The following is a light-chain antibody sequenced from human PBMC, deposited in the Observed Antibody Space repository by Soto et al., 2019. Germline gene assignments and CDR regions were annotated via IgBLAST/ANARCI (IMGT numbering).Light chain of an antibody. J-gene: IGLJ2*01. Sequence: QSALTQPPSASGSPGQSVTISCTGTSSDIGGYNSVSWYQQHPGKAPKLMLYEVSKRPSGVPLRFSGSRSGNTASLTVSGLQAEDEADYYCSSHADSINVIFGGGTKVTVL. CDR1: SSDIGGYNS. CDR2: EVS. CDR3: SSHADSINVI. V-gene: IGLV2-8*01.